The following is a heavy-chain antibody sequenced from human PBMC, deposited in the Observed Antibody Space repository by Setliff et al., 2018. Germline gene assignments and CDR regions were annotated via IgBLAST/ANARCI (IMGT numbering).Heavy chain of an antibody. CDR3: ARCDYGFWRAIDY. CDR1: SASISSGDNY. D-gene: IGHD3-3*01. Sequence: SETLSLTCTVSSASISSGDNYWSWIRQPPGKGLEWLGYIYYSGSAYYNPSLKSRLTMSVDTSKNQFSLKLNSVTAADTAMYYCARCDYGFWRAIDYWGQGTLVTVPQ. J-gene: IGHJ4*02. CDR2: IYYSGSA. V-gene: IGHV4-30-4*08.